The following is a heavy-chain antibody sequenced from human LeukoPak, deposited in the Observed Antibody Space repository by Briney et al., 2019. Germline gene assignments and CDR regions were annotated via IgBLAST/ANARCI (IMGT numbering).Heavy chain of an antibody. CDR1: GGSISSSSYY. D-gene: IGHD3-22*01. V-gene: IGHV4-39*01. CDR2: IYYSGST. CDR3: ASTTYYYESSGYFDY. Sequence: SETLSLTCTVSGGSISSSSYYWGWIRQPPGKGLEWIGSIYYSGSTYYNPSLKSRVTISVDTSKNHFSLKLSSVTAADTAVYYCASTTYYYESSGYFDYWGQGTLVTVSS. J-gene: IGHJ4*02.